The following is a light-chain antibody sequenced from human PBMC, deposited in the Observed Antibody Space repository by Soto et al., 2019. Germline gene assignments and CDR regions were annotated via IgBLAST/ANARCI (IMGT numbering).Light chain of an antibody. Sequence: QSALTQPHSVSGSPGQSVTISCSGTSSDVGNYNYVSWYQHHPGKAPKLMIYDVTTRPSGVPDRFSGSKSGNTASLTISGLLAEDEADFYCCSYAGSYTWVFGGGTKLTVL. J-gene: IGLJ3*02. CDR2: DVT. CDR3: CSYAGSYTWV. CDR1: SSDVGNYNY. V-gene: IGLV2-11*01.